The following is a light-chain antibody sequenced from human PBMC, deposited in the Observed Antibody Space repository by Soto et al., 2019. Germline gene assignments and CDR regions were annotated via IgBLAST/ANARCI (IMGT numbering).Light chain of an antibody. CDR3: RSYADDINFM. Sequence: QSALTQPPSASGSPGQSVTISCTGTSSDVGNYNYVSWYQQHPGKAPKLMIYEVSKRPSGVPDRFSGSKSGNTASLTVSGLQAEDEVDYYCRSYADDINFMYGGGTKVTVL. J-gene: IGLJ3*02. CDR1: SSDVGNYNY. CDR2: EVS. V-gene: IGLV2-8*01.